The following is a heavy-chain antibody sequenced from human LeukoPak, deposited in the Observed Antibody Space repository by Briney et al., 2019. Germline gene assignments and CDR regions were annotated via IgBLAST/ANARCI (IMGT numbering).Heavy chain of an antibody. Sequence: PSETLSLTCTVTGGSISGFYWSWIRQPPGKGLDWIGYIYYSGSTNSNPSLRSRVTISVDTSKNQFSLNLSSVTAADTAVYYCARDAGLAASGTFDYWGQGTLVTVSS. CDR1: GGSISGFY. V-gene: IGHV4-59*01. CDR3: ARDAGLAASGTFDY. CDR2: IYYSGST. D-gene: IGHD6-13*01. J-gene: IGHJ4*02.